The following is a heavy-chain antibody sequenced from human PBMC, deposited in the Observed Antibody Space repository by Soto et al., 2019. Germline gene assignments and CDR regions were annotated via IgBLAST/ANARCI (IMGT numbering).Heavy chain of an antibody. J-gene: IGHJ3*02. CDR2: IWYDGSNK. V-gene: IGHV3-33*01. D-gene: IGHD2-15*01. CDR3: AREMLQQGDAFDI. CDR1: GFTFSNYG. Sequence: QVQLVESGGGVVQPGRSLRLSCAASGFTFSNYGMRWVRQAPGKGLEWVAVIWYDGSNKQYVDSVKGRFTISRDNSKNTLYLQMNSLRVEDTAVYYCAREMLQQGDAFDIWGQGTMVTVSS.